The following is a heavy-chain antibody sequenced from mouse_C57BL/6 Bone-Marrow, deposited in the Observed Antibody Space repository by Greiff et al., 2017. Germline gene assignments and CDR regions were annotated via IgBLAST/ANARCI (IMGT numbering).Heavy chain of an antibody. Sequence: VHVKQSGTVLARPGASVKMSCKTSGYTFTSYWMHWVKQRPGQGLEWIGAIYPGNSDTSYNQKFKGKAKLTAVTSASTAYMELSSLTNEDSAVYYCTRGGFLYLFYAMDYWGQGTSVTVSS. CDR3: TRGGFLYLFYAMDY. J-gene: IGHJ4*01. V-gene: IGHV1-5*01. CDR1: GYTFTSYW. CDR2: IYPGNSDT. D-gene: IGHD2-1*01.